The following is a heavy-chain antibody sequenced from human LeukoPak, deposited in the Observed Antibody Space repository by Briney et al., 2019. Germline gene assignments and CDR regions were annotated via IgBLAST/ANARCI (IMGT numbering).Heavy chain of an antibody. CDR2: INHSGST. CDR3: ARVGTDP. J-gene: IGHJ5*02. V-gene: IGHV4-39*07. Sequence: SETLSLTCTVSGGSISSSSYYWSWIRQPPGKGLEWIGEINHSGSTNYNPSLKSRVTISVDTSKNQFSLKLSSVTAADTAVYYCARVGTDPWGQGTLVTVSS. CDR1: GGSISSSSYY. D-gene: IGHD1-1*01.